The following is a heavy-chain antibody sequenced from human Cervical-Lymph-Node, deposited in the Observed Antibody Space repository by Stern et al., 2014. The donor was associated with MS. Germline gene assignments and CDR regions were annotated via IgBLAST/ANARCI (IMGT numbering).Heavy chain of an antibody. J-gene: IGHJ6*02. CDR3: ARHLYCSSTSCYTDDYYYYYGMDV. CDR2: ISSSSRYI. Sequence: EVQLVESGGGLVKPGGSLRLSCAASGFTFSSYSMNWVRQAPGKGLEWVSSISSSSRYIYYADSVKGRFTISRDNAKNSLYLQMNSLRAEDTAVYYCARHLYCSSTSCYTDDYYYYYGMDVWGQGTTVTVSS. V-gene: IGHV3-21*01. CDR1: GFTFSSYS. D-gene: IGHD2-2*02.